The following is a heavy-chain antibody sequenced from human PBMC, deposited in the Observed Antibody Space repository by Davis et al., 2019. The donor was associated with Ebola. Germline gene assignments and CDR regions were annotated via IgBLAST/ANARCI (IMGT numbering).Heavy chain of an antibody. V-gene: IGHV1-18*01. CDR3: ARGRESSSWYPYYYYGMDV. D-gene: IGHD6-13*01. Sequence: ASVKVSCKASGGTFSSYAISWVRQAPGQGLEWMGWISAYNGNTNYAQKLQGRVTMTTDTSTSTAYMELRSLRSDDTAVYYCARGRESSSWYPYYYYGMDVWGQGTTVTVSS. J-gene: IGHJ6*02. CDR1: GGTFSSYA. CDR2: ISAYNGNT.